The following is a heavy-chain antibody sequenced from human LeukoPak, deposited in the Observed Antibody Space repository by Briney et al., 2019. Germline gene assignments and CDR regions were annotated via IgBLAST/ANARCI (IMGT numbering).Heavy chain of an antibody. J-gene: IGHJ3*02. CDR2: ISYDGSNK. CDR3: ARGGGSYAFDI. D-gene: IGHD1-26*01. CDR1: GFTFSSYA. V-gene: IGHV3-30-3*01. Sequence: PGGSLRLSCAASGFTFSSYAMHWVRQAPGKGLEWVAVISYDGSNKYYADSVKGRFTISRDNSKNTLYLQMNSLRAEDTAVYYCARGGGSYAFDIWGQGTMVTVSS.